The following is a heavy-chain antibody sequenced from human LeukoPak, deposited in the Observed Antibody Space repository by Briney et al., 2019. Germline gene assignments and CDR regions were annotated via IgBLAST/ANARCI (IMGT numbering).Heavy chain of an antibody. V-gene: IGHV1-3*01. D-gene: IGHD3-10*01. CDR3: ARDPRLWGSGSHYYY. Sequence: GASVKVSCKASGYTFTSFAMHWVRQAPGQRLEWMGWINADNGNTRYSQKFQGRVTITRDTSASTAYMELSSLRSEDTAVYYCARDPRLWGSGSHYYYWGQGTLVTVSS. J-gene: IGHJ4*02. CDR1: GYTFTSFA. CDR2: INADNGNT.